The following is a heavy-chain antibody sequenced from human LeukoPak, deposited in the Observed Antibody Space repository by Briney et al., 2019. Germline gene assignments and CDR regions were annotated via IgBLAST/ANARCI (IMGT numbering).Heavy chain of an antibody. J-gene: IGHJ4*02. CDR2: IRYDGSNK. V-gene: IGHV3-30*02. CDR3: AKDRGTGTVVDYFDY. D-gene: IGHD1-14*01. Sequence: PGGSLRLSCAASGFTFSSYGMHWVRQAPGKGLEWVAFIRYDGSNKNYGDSVKDRFTISRDSSKNTLYVQMNSLRVEDTAVYYCAKDRGTGTVVDYFDYWGQGTLVTVSS. CDR1: GFTFSSYG.